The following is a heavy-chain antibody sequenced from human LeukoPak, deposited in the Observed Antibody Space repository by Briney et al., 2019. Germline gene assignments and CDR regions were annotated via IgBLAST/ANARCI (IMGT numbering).Heavy chain of an antibody. D-gene: IGHD6-25*01. CDR3: ARHYGSAWFAH. V-gene: IGHV5-51*01. Sequence: GESLRISCKTSGNTFTNYWLAWVRQMPGKGLEWVGIFNPRDSSTRYSPSFQGQVTFSADSSVSTAYLQWSSLRASDTAIYYCARHYGSAWFAHWGQGTQVTVSS. CDR1: GNTFTNYW. CDR2: FNPRDSST. J-gene: IGHJ5*02.